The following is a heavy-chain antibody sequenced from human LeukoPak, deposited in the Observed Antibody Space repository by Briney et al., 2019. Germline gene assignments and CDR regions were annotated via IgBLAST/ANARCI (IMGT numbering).Heavy chain of an antibody. J-gene: IGHJ3*02. Sequence: SETLSLTCTVSGGSISNYYWSWIRQPAGEGLEWIGRICPSVSTNYNPSLKSRVTISVDKSKNQFSLKLNSVTAADTAVYYCAREPFYYDSTLLDAFDIWGQGTMVTVSS. CDR2: ICPSVST. D-gene: IGHD3-9*01. CDR3: AREPFYYDSTLLDAFDI. CDR1: GGSISNYY. V-gene: IGHV4-4*07.